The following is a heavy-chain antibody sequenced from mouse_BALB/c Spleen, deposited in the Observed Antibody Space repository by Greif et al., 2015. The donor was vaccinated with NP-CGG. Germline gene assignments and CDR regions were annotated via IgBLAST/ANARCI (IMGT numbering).Heavy chain of an antibody. D-gene: IGHD2-1*01. CDR3: ALYQPERAWFAY. J-gene: IGHJ3*01. Sequence: EVMLVESGAELVKPGASVKLSCTASGFNIKDTFMHWVKQRPEQGLEWIGRIDPANGNTKYDPKFQGKATITADTSSNTAYLQLSSLTSEDTAVYYCALYQPERAWFAYWGQGTLVTVSA. CDR2: IDPANGNT. V-gene: IGHV14-3*02. CDR1: GFNIKDTF.